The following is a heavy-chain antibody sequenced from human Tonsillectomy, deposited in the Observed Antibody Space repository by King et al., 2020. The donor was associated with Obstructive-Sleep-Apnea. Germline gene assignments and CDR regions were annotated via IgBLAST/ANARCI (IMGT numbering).Heavy chain of an antibody. J-gene: IGHJ6*02. CDR2: ISWNSGSI. Sequence: VQLVESGGGLVQPGRSLRLSCAASGFTFDDYAMHWVRQAPGKGLEWVSGISWNSGSIGYADSVKGQFTISRDNAKNSLYLQMNSLRAEDTALYYCAKDTGHDYGDYGSGMDVWGQGTTVTVSS. V-gene: IGHV3-9*01. CDR3: AKDTGHDYGDYGSGMDV. CDR1: GFTFDDYA. D-gene: IGHD4-17*01.